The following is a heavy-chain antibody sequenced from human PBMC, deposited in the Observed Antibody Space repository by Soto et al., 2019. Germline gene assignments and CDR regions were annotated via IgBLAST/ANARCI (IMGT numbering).Heavy chain of an antibody. Sequence: PSETLSLTCAVYGGSFSGYYWSWIRQPPGKGLEWIGEINHSGSTNYNPSLKSRVTISVDTSKNQFSLKLSSVTAADTAVYYCARDQSEYYYDSSDYPLLGLYWGQGTLVTVSS. D-gene: IGHD3-22*01. J-gene: IGHJ4*02. CDR3: ARDQSEYYYDSSDYPLLGLY. CDR2: INHSGST. V-gene: IGHV4-34*01. CDR1: GGSFSGYY.